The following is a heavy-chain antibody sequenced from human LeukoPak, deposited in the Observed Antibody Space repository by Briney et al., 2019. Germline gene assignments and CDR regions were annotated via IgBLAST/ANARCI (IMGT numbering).Heavy chain of an antibody. CDR3: SRSLSY. CDR2: IKQDGSEK. J-gene: IGHJ4*02. Sequence: PGGSLRLSCAASGFTFSDSWMDWVRQAPGKGLEWVANIKQDGSEKYYVDSVKGRFTISRDNAKNSLYLQMNSLRAEDTAVYYCSRSLSYWGQGTLVTVSS. CDR1: GFTFSDSW. V-gene: IGHV3-7*01.